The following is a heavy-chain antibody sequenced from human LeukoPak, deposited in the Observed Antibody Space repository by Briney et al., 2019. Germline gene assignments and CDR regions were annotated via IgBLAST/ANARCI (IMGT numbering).Heavy chain of an antibody. CDR3: ARALRNYYYYYMDV. CDR2: INHSGST. Sequence: PSETLSLTCAVYGGSFSGYYWSWIRQPPGKGLEWIGEINHSGSTNYNPSLKSRVTISVDTSKNQFSLKLSSVTAADTAVYYCARALRNYYYYYMDVWGKRTTVTLSS. J-gene: IGHJ6*03. CDR1: GGSFSGYY. V-gene: IGHV4-34*01. D-gene: IGHD3-16*01.